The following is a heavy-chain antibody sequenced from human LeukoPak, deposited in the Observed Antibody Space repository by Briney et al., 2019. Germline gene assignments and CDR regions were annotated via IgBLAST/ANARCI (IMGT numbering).Heavy chain of an antibody. CDR1: KFTFSSYA. J-gene: IGHJ4*02. CDR3: ARGARPDSSGPPFDY. V-gene: IGHV3-23*01. Sequence: GGSLRLSCAASKFTFSSYAVSWVRQAPGKGLEWVSAISGSGASTYYADSVKGRFTISRDNSKNTLYLQMNSLRAEDTAVYYCARGARPDSSGPPFDYWGQGTLVTVSS. D-gene: IGHD3-22*01. CDR2: ISGSGAST.